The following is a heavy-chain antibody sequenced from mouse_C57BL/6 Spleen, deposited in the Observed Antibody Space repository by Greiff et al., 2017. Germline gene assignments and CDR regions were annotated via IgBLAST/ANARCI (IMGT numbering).Heavy chain of an antibody. J-gene: IGHJ4*01. V-gene: IGHV5-17*01. CDR2: ISSGSSTI. D-gene: IGHD3-2*02. Sequence: EVQRVESGGGLVKPGGSLKLSCAASGFTFSDYGMHWVRQAPEKGLEWVAYISSGSSTIYYADTVKGRFTISRDNAKNTLFLQMTSLRSEDTAMYYCARTAQATSYAMDYWGQGTSVTVSS. CDR1: GFTFSDYG. CDR3: ARTAQATSYAMDY.